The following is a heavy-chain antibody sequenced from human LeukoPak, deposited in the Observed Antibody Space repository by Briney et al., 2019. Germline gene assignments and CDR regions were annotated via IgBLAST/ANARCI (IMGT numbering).Heavy chain of an antibody. D-gene: IGHD3-3*01. J-gene: IGHJ5*02. CDR1: GYTFTSYD. V-gene: IGHV1-8*01. CDR2: MNPNSSNT. CDR3: ARGVLRFLEWLPWFDP. Sequence: ASVKVSCKASGYTFTSYDINWVRQATGQGLEWMGWMNPNSSNTGYAQKFQGRVTMTRNTSISTAYMELSSLRSEDTAVYYCARGVLRFLEWLPWFDPWGQGTLVTVSS.